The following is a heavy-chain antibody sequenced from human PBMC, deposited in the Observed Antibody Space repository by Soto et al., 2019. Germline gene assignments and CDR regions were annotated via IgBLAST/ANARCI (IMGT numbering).Heavy chain of an antibody. CDR2: INHSGST. J-gene: IGHJ3*02. Sequence: SETLSLTCAVYGGSFSGYYWSWIRQPPGKGLEWIGEINHSGSTNYNPSLKSRVTISVDTSKNQFSLKLSSVTAADTAVYYCAGAVAGPRAFDIWGQGTMVTVSS. D-gene: IGHD6-19*01. CDR1: GGSFSGYY. V-gene: IGHV4-34*01. CDR3: AGAVAGPRAFDI.